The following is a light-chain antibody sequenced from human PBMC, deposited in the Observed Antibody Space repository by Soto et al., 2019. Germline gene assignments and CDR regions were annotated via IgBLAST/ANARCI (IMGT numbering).Light chain of an antibody. V-gene: IGKV1-9*01. CDR1: QGISSY. Sequence: DIQLTQSPSFLSASVGDRVPITCRASQGISSYLAWYQQKPGKAPKLLIYAASTLQSGVPSRFSGSGSGTEFTLTISSLQPEDFATYYCQQLNSYPLTFGGGTKVDI. J-gene: IGKJ4*01. CDR2: AAS. CDR3: QQLNSYPLT.